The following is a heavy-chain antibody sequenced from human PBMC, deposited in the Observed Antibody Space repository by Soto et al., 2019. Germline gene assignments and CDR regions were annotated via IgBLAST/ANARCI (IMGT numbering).Heavy chain of an antibody. J-gene: IGHJ4*02. CDR3: AKEPYSDFWSAYYYFDY. CDR2: ISGSGGSA. V-gene: IGHV3-23*01. Sequence: EVQLLESGGGLVQPGGSLRLSCAASGFTFGSHAMFWVRQAPGKGLEWVSAISGSGGSAYYADSLKGRFTISRDNSINTLDLQMNSLRAEDPALYYCAKEPYSDFWSAYYYFDYWGQGTLVTVSS. D-gene: IGHD3-3*01. CDR1: GFTFGSHA.